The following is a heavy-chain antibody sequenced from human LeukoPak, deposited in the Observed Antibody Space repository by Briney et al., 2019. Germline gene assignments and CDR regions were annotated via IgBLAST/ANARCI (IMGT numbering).Heavy chain of an antibody. J-gene: IGHJ3*02. Sequence: PSETLSLTCTVSGYSISSGFHWGWIRPPPGKGLEWIGTIYLDGSTYYNPSLKSRVTMSGGTSKNQFSLKLSSVTAADTAVYYCARVFSIILDNDAFDIWGQGTMVTVSS. CDR2: IYLDGST. CDR3: ARVFSIILDNDAFDI. D-gene: IGHD1-1*01. V-gene: IGHV4-38-2*02. CDR1: GYSISSGFH.